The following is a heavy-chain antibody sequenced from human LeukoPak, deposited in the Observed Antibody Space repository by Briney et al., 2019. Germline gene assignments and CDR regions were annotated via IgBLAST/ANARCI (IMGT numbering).Heavy chain of an antibody. Sequence: PSETLSFTCAVSGGSFSSNNWSTWVHQPPGKGLEWIGAIHHSGNTNYNPSLKTRVTISLDNSENHFSLNLSSVTAADTAIYYCARDTMVRGIIQWGQGILVTVSS. D-gene: IGHD3-10*01. CDR1: GGSFSSNNW. J-gene: IGHJ4*02. CDR2: IHHSGNT. CDR3: ARDTMVRGIIQ. V-gene: IGHV4-4*02.